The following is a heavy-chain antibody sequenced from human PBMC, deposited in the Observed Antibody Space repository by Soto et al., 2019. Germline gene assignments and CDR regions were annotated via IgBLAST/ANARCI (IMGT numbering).Heavy chain of an antibody. CDR2: IFHSGSA. J-gene: IGHJ6*01. Sequence: PTETLLATCPVSGTSLSSNAYSWRWAGQPPGKGLEWIGYIFHSGSAYYNPSLKSRVTISVDTSKNQFSLKLTSVTAADTAVFYCSRYTFGHDREYHDAMDALGQGTTVT. V-gene: IGHV4-30-4*08. D-gene: IGHD3-10*02. CDR3: SRYTFGHDREYHDAMDA. CDR1: GTSLSSNAYS.